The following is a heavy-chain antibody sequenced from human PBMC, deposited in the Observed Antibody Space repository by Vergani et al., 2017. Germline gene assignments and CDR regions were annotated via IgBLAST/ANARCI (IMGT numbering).Heavy chain of an antibody. J-gene: IGHJ3*02. V-gene: IGHV3-21*02. CDR3: AREANLRFLEWLLSDAFDI. CDR2: ISSSSSYI. CDR1: GFTFRIYG. Sequence: VQLVESGGGVVQPGGSLRLSCIASGFTFRIYGMHWVRQAPGKGLEWVSSISSSSSYIYYADSVKGRFTISRDNAKNSLYLQMNSLRAEDTAVYYCAREANLRFLEWLLSDAFDIWGQGTMVTVSS. D-gene: IGHD3-3*01.